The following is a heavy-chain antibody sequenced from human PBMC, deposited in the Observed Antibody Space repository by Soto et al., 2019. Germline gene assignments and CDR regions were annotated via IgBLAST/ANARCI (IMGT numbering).Heavy chain of an antibody. J-gene: IGHJ6*02. CDR1: GFTFSSYE. CDR2: ISSSGSTI. V-gene: IGHV3-48*03. Sequence: PGGSLRLSCAASGFTFSSYEMNWVRQAPGKGLEWVSYISSSGSTIYYADSVKGRFTISGDNAKNSLYLQMNSLRAEDTAVYYCARDRPHYYDSSGSGMDVWGQGTTVTVSS. CDR3: ARDRPHYYDSSGSGMDV. D-gene: IGHD3-22*01.